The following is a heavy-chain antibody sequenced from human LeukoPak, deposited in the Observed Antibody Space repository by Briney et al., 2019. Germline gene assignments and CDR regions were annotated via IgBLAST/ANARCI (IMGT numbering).Heavy chain of an antibody. D-gene: IGHD6-19*01. CDR2: ISYDGSAK. CDR1: GFAYSSFA. CDR3: ARGSIAVAVGKYYFDY. J-gene: IGHJ4*02. V-gene: IGHV3-30*04. Sequence: GGSLRLSCAASGFAYSSFAMHWVRQAPGKGLEWVAIISYDGSAKYYADSVKGRFTISRDNSKNTLYLQMNSLRAEDTAVYYCARGSIAVAVGKYYFDYWGQGALVTVSS.